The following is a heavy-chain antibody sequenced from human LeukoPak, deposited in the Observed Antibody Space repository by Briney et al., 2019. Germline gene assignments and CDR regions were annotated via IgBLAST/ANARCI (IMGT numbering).Heavy chain of an antibody. Sequence: SQTLSLTCAISGDTVSNKRSAWNWIRQSPSRGLEWLGRTYYRPKWYNDYAVSVKSRITINPDTSKNQFSLQLNSVSPEDTAVYYCARVNSWTEEPDTGFDYWGQGILVTVSS. V-gene: IGHV6-1*01. CDR3: ARVNSWTEEPDTGFDY. D-gene: IGHD1-14*01. CDR1: GDTVSNKRSA. J-gene: IGHJ4*02. CDR2: TYYRPKWYN.